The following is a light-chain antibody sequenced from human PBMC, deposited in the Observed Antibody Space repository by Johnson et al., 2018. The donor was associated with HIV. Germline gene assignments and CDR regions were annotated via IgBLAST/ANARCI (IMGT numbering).Light chain of an antibody. J-gene: IGLJ1*01. V-gene: IGLV1-51*02. Sequence: QSVLTQPPSVSAAPGQKVTISCSGSSSNIGNNYVSWYQQLPGTAPKLLIYENNKRPSGIPDRFSGSKSGTSATLGITGLQTGDEADYYCGTWDSSLSFYVFGTGTKVT. CDR3: GTWDSSLSFYV. CDR2: ENN. CDR1: SSNIGNNY.